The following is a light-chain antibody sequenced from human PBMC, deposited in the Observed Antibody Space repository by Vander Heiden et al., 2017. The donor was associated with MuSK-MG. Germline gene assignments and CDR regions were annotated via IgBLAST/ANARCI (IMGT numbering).Light chain of an antibody. V-gene: IGKV3-11*01. CDR2: DAS. CDR3: QQRKDWPPIT. J-gene: IGKJ5*01. Sequence: ETVLTQSPATLSLSPGERASLSCRASQSVDTYLAWYQQKPGQAPRLLIYDASNRATGIPARFSGSGSGTDFTLTISSLEPGDFAVYYCQQRKDWPPITFGQGTRLEIK. CDR1: QSVDTY.